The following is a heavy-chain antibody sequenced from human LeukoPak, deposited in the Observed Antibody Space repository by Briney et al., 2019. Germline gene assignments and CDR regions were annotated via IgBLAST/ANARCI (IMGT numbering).Heavy chain of an antibody. V-gene: IGHV3-9*03. Sequence: PGGSMRPSCAASGLTLDDYATHWVRQAPGKGREWVSGISWNSGSIGYADSVKGRFTISRDNDKNSLYLQMNSLRAACIAVYYCGKGTSPHYSSSARWFEPTGDRTLVTVSS. CDR2: ISWNSGSI. J-gene: IGHJ5*02. CDR3: GKGTSPHYSSSARWFEP. D-gene: IGHD6-6*01. CDR1: GLTLDDYA.